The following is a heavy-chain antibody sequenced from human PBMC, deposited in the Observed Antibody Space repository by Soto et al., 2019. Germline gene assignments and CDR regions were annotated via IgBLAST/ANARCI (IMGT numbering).Heavy chain of an antibody. CDR3: ARDKSYSAPNWFDP. Sequence: GGSLRLSCAASGFTFISYSMNWVRQAPGKGLEWVSSISSSSSYIYYADSVKGRFTISRDNAKNSLYLQMNSLRAEDTAVYYCARDKSYSAPNWFDPWGQGTHVTVSS. J-gene: IGHJ5*02. D-gene: IGHD1-26*01. CDR2: ISSSSSYI. CDR1: GFTFISYS. V-gene: IGHV3-21*01.